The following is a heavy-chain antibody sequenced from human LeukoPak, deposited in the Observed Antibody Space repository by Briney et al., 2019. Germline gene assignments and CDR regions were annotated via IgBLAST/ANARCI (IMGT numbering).Heavy chain of an antibody. Sequence: SETLSLTCTVSGGSISGFYWSWIRQPPGMGLEWIGYIHYSGSTNYNPSLKSRVIISLDTSKNQFSLRLSSVTAADTAVYYCARHARKRLTSNWDFWGQGTLVTVSS. J-gene: IGHJ4*02. V-gene: IGHV4-59*08. CDR1: GGSISGFY. CDR2: IHYSGST. CDR3: ARHARKRLTSNWDF. D-gene: IGHD2-21*02.